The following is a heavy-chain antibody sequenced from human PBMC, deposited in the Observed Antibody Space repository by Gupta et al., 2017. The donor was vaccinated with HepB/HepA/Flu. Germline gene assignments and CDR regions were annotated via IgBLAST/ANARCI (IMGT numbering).Heavy chain of an antibody. J-gene: IGHJ4*02. CDR2: TNPTSGGT. V-gene: IGHV1-2*04. CDR3: ARGGGIALEFDY. Sequence: QVQLVQSGAEVKKPGAAVKVSCKASGHSFTGPRIHWVRQAHGQGLEWMGWTNPTSGGTNYAQKLQDWVTTSRDTCISTAYMELRSLKADDTDIYDCARGGGIALEFDYWGQGTLVTVSS. D-gene: IGHD6-13*01. CDR1: GHSFTGPR.